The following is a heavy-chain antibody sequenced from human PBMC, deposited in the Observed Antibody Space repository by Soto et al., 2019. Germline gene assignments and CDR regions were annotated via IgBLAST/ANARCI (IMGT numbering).Heavy chain of an antibody. D-gene: IGHD2-15*01. CDR2: INPEGNAK. CDR3: AAWDISNI. Sequence: TGGSLRLSCSVFGFSINTYWMNWIRQTPGKGLEWVANINPEGNAKTYVDPVKGRFIVSRDNTRNSLDLQMNSLRVEDSAVYFCAAWDISNIWGQGILVTVSS. J-gene: IGHJ4*02. CDR1: GFSINTYW. V-gene: IGHV3-7*01.